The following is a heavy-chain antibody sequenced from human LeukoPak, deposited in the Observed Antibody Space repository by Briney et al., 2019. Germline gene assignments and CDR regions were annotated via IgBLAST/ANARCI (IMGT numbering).Heavy chain of an antibody. D-gene: IGHD6-19*01. Sequence: SGTLSLTCTVSGVSATSGSYYCGWIRQPPGKGMEWIGYIYYSGRTNNNPSLKSRLTISVDTSKNQFCLKLGSVTAADTAVYYCAREAIAVAGTFIAYWGEGSLVTVSS. CDR3: AREAIAVAGTFIAY. CDR2: IYYSGRT. CDR1: GVSATSGSYY. J-gene: IGHJ4*02. V-gene: IGHV4-61*01.